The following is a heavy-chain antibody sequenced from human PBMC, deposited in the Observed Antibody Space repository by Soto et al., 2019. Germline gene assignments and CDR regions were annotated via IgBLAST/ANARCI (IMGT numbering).Heavy chain of an antibody. CDR3: ARADYNSDYLLLYVDY. CDR2: IILGSA. V-gene: IGHV1-69*01. Sequence: SVKVSCKAPGGPFSNYALTWGRQAPGQGLEWMGWIILGSANYAQKFQDRLTITADGSTNISYMELTSLTSEDTARYYCARADYNSDYLLLYVDYWGQGTPVTVSS. CDR1: GGPFSNYA. J-gene: IGHJ4*02. D-gene: IGHD3-22*01.